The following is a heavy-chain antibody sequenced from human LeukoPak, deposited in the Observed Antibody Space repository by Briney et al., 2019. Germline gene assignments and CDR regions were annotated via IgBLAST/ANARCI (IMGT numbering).Heavy chain of an antibody. CDR3: AREASGSYSRAYYGMDV. V-gene: IGHV3-66*01. CDR2: FYSGGST. CDR1: GFTVSSNY. Sequence: GGSLRLSCAASGFTVSSNYMSRVRQAPGKGLEWVSVFYSGGSTFYADSVKGGFTISRDNSKNTLYLQMNSLRAEDTAVYYCAREASGSYSRAYYGMDVWGQGTTVTVSS. J-gene: IGHJ6*02. D-gene: IGHD1-26*01.